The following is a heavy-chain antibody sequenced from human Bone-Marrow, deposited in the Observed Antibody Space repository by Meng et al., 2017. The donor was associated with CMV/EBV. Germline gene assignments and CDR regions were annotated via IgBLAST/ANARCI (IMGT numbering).Heavy chain of an antibody. D-gene: IGHD3-3*01. J-gene: IGHJ4*02. CDR1: GGTFSSYA. CDR2: IIPIFGTA. Sequence: SCKASGGTFSSYAISWVRQAPGQGLEWMGGIIPIFGTANYAQKFQGRVTITTDESTSTAYMELSSLRSEDTAVYYCAKAPPTTIFGVNRGQGTLVTVSS. V-gene: IGHV1-69*05. CDR3: AKAPPTTIFGVN.